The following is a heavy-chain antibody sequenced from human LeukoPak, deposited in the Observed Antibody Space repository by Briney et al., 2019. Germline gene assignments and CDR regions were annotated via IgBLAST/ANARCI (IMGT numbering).Heavy chain of an antibody. J-gene: IGHJ5*02. CDR3: ARDQSNWFDP. V-gene: IGHV4-34*01. CDR2: IYHSGST. Sequence: SETLSLTCAVYGGSFSDYYWSWIRQPPGKGLEWIGEIYHSGSTNYNPSLKSRVTISEDTSKNQFSLKLSSVTAADTAVYYCARDQSNWFDPWGQGTLVTVSS. CDR1: GGSFSDYY.